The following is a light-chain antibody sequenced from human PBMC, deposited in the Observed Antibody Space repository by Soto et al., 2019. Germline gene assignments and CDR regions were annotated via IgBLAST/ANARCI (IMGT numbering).Light chain of an antibody. CDR3: QQYNNWPPIT. V-gene: IGKV3-20*01. CDR2: DAS. CDR1: QSVSSSY. J-gene: IGKJ5*01. Sequence: EIVLTQSPGTLSLSPGERATLSCRASQSVSSSYLAWYQQKPGQAPRLLIYDASTRATGIPARFSGSGSGTDFTLTITSLEPEDFAVYYCQQYNNWPPITFGQGTRLEIK.